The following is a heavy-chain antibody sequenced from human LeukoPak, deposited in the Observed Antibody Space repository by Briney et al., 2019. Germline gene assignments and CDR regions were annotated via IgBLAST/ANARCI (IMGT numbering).Heavy chain of an antibody. D-gene: IGHD3-10*01. CDR3: ARTLSLHYYGSGSYYNDAFDI. CDR1: GYTFTSYG. Sequence: ASVKVSCKASGYTFTSYGISWVRQAPGQGLEWMGWISAYNGNTNYAQKLLGRVTMTTDTSTSTAYMELRSLRSDDTAVYYCARTLSLHYYGSGSYYNDAFDIWGQGTMVTVSS. J-gene: IGHJ3*02. CDR2: ISAYNGNT. V-gene: IGHV1-18*01.